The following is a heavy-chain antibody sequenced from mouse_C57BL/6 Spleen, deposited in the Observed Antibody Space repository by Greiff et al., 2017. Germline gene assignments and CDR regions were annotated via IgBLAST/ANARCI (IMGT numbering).Heavy chain of an antibody. CDR2: IDPSDSDT. CDR3: ARTDYPLYAVGY. CDR1: GYTFTSYW. D-gene: IGHD5-5*01. J-gene: IGHJ4*01. V-gene: IGHV1-52*01. Sequence: VQLQQPGAELVRPGSSVKLSCKASGYTFTSYWMHWVKQRPIQGLEWIGNIDPSDSDTHYNQKFKDKATLTVDKSSSTAYMQLSSLTSEDSAVFYCARTDYPLYAVGYWGQGTSVTVSS.